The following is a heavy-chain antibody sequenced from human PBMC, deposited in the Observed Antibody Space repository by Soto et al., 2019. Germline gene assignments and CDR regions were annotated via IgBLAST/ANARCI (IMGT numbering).Heavy chain of an antibody. D-gene: IGHD2-15*01. CDR3: ARAVAATLDPNRYFDL. V-gene: IGHV1-46*01. J-gene: IGHJ2*01. Sequence: GASVKVSCKASGYTFTSYYMHWVRQAPGQGLEWMGIINPSGGSTSYAQKFQGRVTMTRDTSTSTVYMELSSLRSEDTAVYYCARAVAATLDPNRYFDLWGRGTLVTVSS. CDR2: INPSGGST. CDR1: GYTFTSYY.